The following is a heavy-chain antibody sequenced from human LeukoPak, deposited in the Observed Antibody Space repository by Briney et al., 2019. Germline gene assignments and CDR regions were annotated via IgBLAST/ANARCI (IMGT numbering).Heavy chain of an antibody. CDR3: ARDYSGSYYLGGDFDY. V-gene: IGHV3-23*01. CDR1: GFTFSSYA. CDR2: ISGSGGST. Sequence: GGSLRLSCAASGFTFSSYAMSWVRQAPGKGLEWVSAISGSGGSTYYADSVKGRFTISRDNAKNSLYLQMNSLRAEDTAVYYCARDYSGSYYLGGDFDYWGQGTLVTVSS. J-gene: IGHJ4*02. D-gene: IGHD1-26*01.